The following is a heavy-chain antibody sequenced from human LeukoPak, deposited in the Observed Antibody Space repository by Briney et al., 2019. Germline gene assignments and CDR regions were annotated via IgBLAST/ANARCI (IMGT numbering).Heavy chain of an antibody. CDR3: ARIGRGLLWFGESTLDAFDI. J-gene: IGHJ3*02. D-gene: IGHD3-10*01. CDR2: IDPSDSYT. Sequence: GESLRISCKGSGYSFTSYWISWVRQMPGKGLEWMGRIDPSDSYTNYSPSFQGHVTISADKSISTAYLQWSSLKASDTATYYCARIGRGLLWFGESTLDAFDIWGQGTMVTVSS. V-gene: IGHV5-10-1*01. CDR1: GYSFTSYW.